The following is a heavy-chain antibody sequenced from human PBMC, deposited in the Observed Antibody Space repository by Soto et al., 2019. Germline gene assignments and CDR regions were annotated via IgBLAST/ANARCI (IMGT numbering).Heavy chain of an antibody. D-gene: IGHD2-15*01. CDR3: ACLRGKRGSPIDY. Sequence: PKETVSLTSINPGDSTSNYYWRWIRQSPGKGLEWIGYISYSGNTNYNPSLKSRVTISVDTSKDQLSLKVTSVTAADTAMYYCACLRGKRGSPIDYWGQGTQVTVSS. J-gene: IGHJ4*02. CDR2: ISYSGNT. CDR1: GDSTSNYY. V-gene: IGHV4-59*01.